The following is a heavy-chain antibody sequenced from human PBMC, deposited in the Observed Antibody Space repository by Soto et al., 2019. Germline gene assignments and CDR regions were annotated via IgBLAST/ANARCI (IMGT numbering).Heavy chain of an antibody. V-gene: IGHV3-30*18. CDR2: ISYDGSNK. CDR3: AKGGVWDSSSSGGVDY. J-gene: IGHJ4*02. Sequence: QVQLVESGGGVVQPRRSLRLSCTASGFPFKSYGIHWVRQAPGKGLEWVAVISYDGSNKYYGDSVKGRFTISRDNSKNTLDLQMNSLRPEATAVYYCAKGGVWDSSSSGGVDYWGQGTLVTVSS. D-gene: IGHD6-6*01. CDR1: GFPFKSYG.